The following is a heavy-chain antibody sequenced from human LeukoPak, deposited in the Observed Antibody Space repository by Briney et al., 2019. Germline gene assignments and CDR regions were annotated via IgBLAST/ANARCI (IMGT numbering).Heavy chain of an antibody. V-gene: IGHV1-69*05. J-gene: IGHJ5*02. Sequence: ASVKVSCKASGGTFSSYAISWVRQAPGQGLEWMGGIIPIFGTANYAQKFQGRVTITTDESTSTAYMELSSLRSEDTAVYYCERAGYGSSWQYWFDPWGQGTLVTVSS. CDR2: IIPIFGTA. CDR3: ERAGYGSSWQYWFDP. D-gene: IGHD6-13*01. CDR1: GGTFSSYA.